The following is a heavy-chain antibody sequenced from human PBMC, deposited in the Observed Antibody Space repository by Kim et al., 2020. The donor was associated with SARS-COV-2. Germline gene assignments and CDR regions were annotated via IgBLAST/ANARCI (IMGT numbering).Heavy chain of an antibody. CDR3: TRDSFDSGSFDY. CDR2: INASGGGT. D-gene: IGHD5-12*01. CDR1: GYTFINYY. Sequence: ASVKVSCKASGYTFINYYIHWVRQAPGQGFEWMGIINASGGGTSYSQKFHNRVTMTRDTSTSTLYMELSSLGSEDTAMYYCTRDSFDSGSFDYWGQGTLVTVTS. J-gene: IGHJ4*02. V-gene: IGHV1-46*01.